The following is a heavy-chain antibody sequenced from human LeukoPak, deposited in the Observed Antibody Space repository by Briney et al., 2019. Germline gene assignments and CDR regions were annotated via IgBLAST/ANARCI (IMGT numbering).Heavy chain of an antibody. V-gene: IGHV4-59*01. J-gene: IGHJ3*02. CDR2: IYHSGST. Sequence: SETLSLTCSVSGGSMSSYYWSWIRQSPGKGLEWIGYIYHSGSTDYNSSLKSRVTISVDTSKNQFSLKLSSVTAADTAVYYCAREYPSLVRGDAFDIWGQGTMVTVSS. CDR1: GGSMSSYY. D-gene: IGHD3-10*01. CDR3: AREYPSLVRGDAFDI.